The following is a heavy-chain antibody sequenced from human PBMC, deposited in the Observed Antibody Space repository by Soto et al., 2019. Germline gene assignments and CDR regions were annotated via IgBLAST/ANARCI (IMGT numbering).Heavy chain of an antibody. J-gene: IGHJ6*02. CDR3: ASDLAGRADV. CDR2: MNEDGGTT. V-gene: IGHV3-74*01. CDR1: GFTFRGYW. Sequence: PGGSLRLSCAAAGFTFRGYWMHWVRQAPGKGLVWVSRMNEDGGTTDYADSVKGRFTISRDNAKNTLYLQMNSLRVEDTAVYYCASDLAGRADVWGQGPTVTASS.